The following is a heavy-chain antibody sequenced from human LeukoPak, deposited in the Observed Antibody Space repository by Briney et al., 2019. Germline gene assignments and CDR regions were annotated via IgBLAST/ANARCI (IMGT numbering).Heavy chain of an antibody. CDR1: GDSITNYV. V-gene: IGHV4-59*08. Sequence: PSETLSLTCTVSGDSITNYVWSWIRQPPGKGLGWIGYIYYSGSTYYNPSLKSRVTISVDTSKNQFSLKLSSVTAADTAVYYCARAIFGVVRYYYYMDVWGKGTTVTVSS. J-gene: IGHJ6*03. CDR2: IYYSGST. D-gene: IGHD3-3*01. CDR3: ARAIFGVVRYYYYMDV.